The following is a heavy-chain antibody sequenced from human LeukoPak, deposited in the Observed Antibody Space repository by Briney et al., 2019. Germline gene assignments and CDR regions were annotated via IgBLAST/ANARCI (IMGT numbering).Heavy chain of an antibody. Sequence: SETLSLTCTVSGDSIRSYHWSWIRQPPGKGLEWIGYIYYSGSTNYNPSLRSRVTISVDTSKNQYSLKLSSVTAADTAVYYCAREYSGSFPYWGQGTLVTVSS. D-gene: IGHD1-26*01. CDR1: GDSIRSYH. V-gene: IGHV4-59*01. CDR3: AREYSGSFPY. CDR2: IYYSGST. J-gene: IGHJ4*02.